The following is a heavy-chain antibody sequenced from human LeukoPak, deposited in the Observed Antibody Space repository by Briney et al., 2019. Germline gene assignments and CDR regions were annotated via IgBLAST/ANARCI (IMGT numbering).Heavy chain of an antibody. CDR2: ISYDGSNK. CDR1: GFTFSSYA. J-gene: IGHJ4*02. V-gene: IGHV3-30-3*01. D-gene: IGHD2-8*01. CDR3: ARALGYCTNGVCLGGPFDY. Sequence: GGSLRLSCAASGFTFSSYAMHWVRQAPGKGLGGVAVISYDGSNKYYADSVKGRFTISRDNSKNTLYLQMNSLRAEDTAVYYCARALGYCTNGVCLGGPFDYWGQGTLVTVSS.